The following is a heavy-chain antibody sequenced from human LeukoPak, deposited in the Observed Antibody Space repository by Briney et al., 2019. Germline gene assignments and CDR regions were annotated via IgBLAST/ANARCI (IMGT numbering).Heavy chain of an antibody. CDR3: ARGDESIAARPSDY. V-gene: IGHV3-21*01. Sequence: PGGSLRLSCAASGFTFSSYSMNWVRQAPGKGLEWVSSISSSSSYIYYADLVKGRFTISRDNAKNSLYLQMNSLRAEDTAVYYCARGDESIAARPSDYWGQGTLVTVSS. CDR1: GFTFSSYS. J-gene: IGHJ4*02. D-gene: IGHD6-6*01. CDR2: ISSSSSYI.